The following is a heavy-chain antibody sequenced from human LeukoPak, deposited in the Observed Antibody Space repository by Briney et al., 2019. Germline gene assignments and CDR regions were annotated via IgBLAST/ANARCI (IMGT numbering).Heavy chain of an antibody. CDR3: AKDLSWWAAADY. Sequence: PGGFLRLSCAASGFTLTGNAMSWVRQAPGRGLEWVSGVGGDERKHYADSVRGRFTISRDNSMNTVHLQMNSLRVEDTAVYYCAKDLSWWAAADYWGQGALVTVSS. CDR2: VGGDERK. D-gene: IGHD2-15*01. V-gene: IGHV3-23*01. CDR1: GFTLTGNA. J-gene: IGHJ4*02.